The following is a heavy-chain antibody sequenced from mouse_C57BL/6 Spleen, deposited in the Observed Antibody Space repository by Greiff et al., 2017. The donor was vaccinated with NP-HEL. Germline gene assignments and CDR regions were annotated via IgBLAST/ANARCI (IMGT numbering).Heavy chain of an antibody. CDR3: ARSGHYAMDY. CDR1: GYTFTSYT. J-gene: IGHJ4*01. V-gene: IGHV1-4*01. CDR2: INPSSGYT. Sequence: QVHVKQSGAELARPGASVKMSCKASGYTFTSYTMHWVKQRPGQGLEWIGYINPSSGYTKYNQKFKDKATLTADKSSSTAYMQLSSLTSEDSAVYYCARSGHYAMDYWGQGTSVTVSS.